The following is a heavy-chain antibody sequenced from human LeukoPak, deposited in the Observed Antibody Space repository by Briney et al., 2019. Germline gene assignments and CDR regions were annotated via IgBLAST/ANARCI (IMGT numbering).Heavy chain of an antibody. CDR3: ARGGYGDYYYYHYYMDV. CDR2: LRYDGSNS. Sequence: PGGSLRLSCAASGFTFSNYGMHWVRQAPGKGLEWVAFLRYDGSNSYYADSVKGRLTISRDNSKNTLYLQINSLRPEDTAVYYCARGGYGDYYYYHYYMDVWGKGTPVTISS. V-gene: IGHV3-30*02. D-gene: IGHD4-17*01. J-gene: IGHJ6*03. CDR1: GFTFSNYG.